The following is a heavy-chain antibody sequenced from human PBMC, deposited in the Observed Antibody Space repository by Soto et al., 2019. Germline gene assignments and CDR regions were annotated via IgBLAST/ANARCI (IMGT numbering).Heavy chain of an antibody. CDR1: GFTFSSYG. Sequence: QVQLVESGGGVVQPGRSLRLSCAASGFTFSSYGMHWVRQAPGKGLEWVAVIWYDGSNKYYADSVKGRFTISRDNSKNTLYLQMNRLRAEDTAVYYCARGVATLGYGMDVWCKGTTVTVSS. J-gene: IGHJ6*04. D-gene: IGHD5-12*01. V-gene: IGHV3-33*01. CDR2: IWYDGSNK. CDR3: ARGVATLGYGMDV.